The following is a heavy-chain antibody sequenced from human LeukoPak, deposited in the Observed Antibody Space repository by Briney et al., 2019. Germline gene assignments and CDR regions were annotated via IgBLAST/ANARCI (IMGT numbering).Heavy chain of an antibody. CDR2: IKQDGSGK. Sequence: GGSLRLSCAASGFPFSSYAMSWVRQAPGKGLEWVANIKQDGSGKYYVDSVKGRFTISRDNAKNSLYLQMNSLRAEDTAVYYCARDLRYCSSTSCSSTFDYWGQGTLVTVSS. J-gene: IGHJ4*02. CDR1: GFPFSSYA. V-gene: IGHV3-7*01. D-gene: IGHD2-2*01. CDR3: ARDLRYCSSTSCSSTFDY.